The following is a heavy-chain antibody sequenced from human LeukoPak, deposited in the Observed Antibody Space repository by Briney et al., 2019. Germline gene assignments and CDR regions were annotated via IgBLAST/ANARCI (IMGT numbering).Heavy chain of an antibody. V-gene: IGHV3-7*01. CDR2: INQDRSEK. D-gene: IGHD5-12*01. Sequence: TGGSLRLSCAAAGFTSSSFWMSWVRQAPGKGLEWVANINQDRSEKYCVDSVKGRFTISRDHAKNSLYLQMNSLRAEDTAVYYCARRKAYSGYDSPPYYFDSWGKGTLVTVSS. CDR3: ARRKAYSGYDSPPYYFDS. CDR1: GFTSSSFW. J-gene: IGHJ4*02.